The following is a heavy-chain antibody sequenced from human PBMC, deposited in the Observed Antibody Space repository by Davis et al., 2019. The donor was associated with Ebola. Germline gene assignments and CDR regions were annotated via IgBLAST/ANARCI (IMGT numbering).Heavy chain of an antibody. CDR1: GYTFTGYY. J-gene: IGHJ6*02. V-gene: IGHV1-2*02. CDR2: INPNSGGT. D-gene: IGHD1-26*01. Sequence: AASVKVSCKASGYTFTGYYMHWVRQAPGQGLEWMGWINPNSGGTNYAQKFQGRVTMTRATSISTAYMELSRLRSDDTAEYYCARPRGSSSYSYHAMDVWGQGTTVTVSS. CDR3: ARPRGSSSYSYHAMDV.